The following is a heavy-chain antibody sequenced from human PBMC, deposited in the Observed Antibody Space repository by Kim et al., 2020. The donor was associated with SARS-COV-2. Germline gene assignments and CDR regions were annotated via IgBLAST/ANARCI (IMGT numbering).Heavy chain of an antibody. Sequence: SETLSLTCTVSGGSISSSSPYWVWIRQPPGKGVEFIGYIYTDGSTFFNPSLRGRLTMSQDTSKNQFSLRLSSVTAADTAVYYCTKPRAWANTFDVWGRGTMVTVSS. CDR1: GGSISSSSPY. D-gene: IGHD2-8*01. CDR2: IYTDGST. J-gene: IGHJ3*01. CDR3: TKPRAWANTFDV. V-gene: IGHV4-39*01.